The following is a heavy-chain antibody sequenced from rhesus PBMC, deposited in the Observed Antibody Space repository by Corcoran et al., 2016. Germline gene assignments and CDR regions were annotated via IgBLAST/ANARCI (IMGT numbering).Heavy chain of an antibody. D-gene: IGHD3-16*01. CDR1: GYSISSGSS. CDR2: IAYSGRT. J-gene: IGHJ4*01. Sequence: QVQLQESGPGLVKPSETLSLTCAVSGYSISSGSSWSWIRQPPGKGLEWIGCIAYSGRTSYNPSLKSRVTISRDTSKNQFSLKLRSVTAADTAVYYCARGPHYSGSYYFDYWGQGVLVTVSS. V-gene: IGHV4-122*02. CDR3: ARGPHYSGSYYFDY.